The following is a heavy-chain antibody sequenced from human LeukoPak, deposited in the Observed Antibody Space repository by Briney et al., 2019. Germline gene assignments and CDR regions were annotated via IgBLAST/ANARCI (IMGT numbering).Heavy chain of an antibody. Sequence: SETLSLTCAVSGYSISSGYYWGWIRQPAGKGLQWIGRFYPSGSTNYNPSLKSRLTMSVDTSKNQFSLKLSSVTAADTAVYYCAREDRYQYYYIDVWGTRTTVTVSS. D-gene: IGHD3-9*01. V-gene: IGHV4-38-2*02. CDR3: AREDRYQYYYIDV. J-gene: IGHJ6*03. CDR2: FYPSGST. CDR1: GYSISSGYY.